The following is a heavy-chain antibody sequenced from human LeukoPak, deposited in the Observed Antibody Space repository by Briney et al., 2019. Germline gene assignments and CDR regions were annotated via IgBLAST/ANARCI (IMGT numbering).Heavy chain of an antibody. V-gene: IGHV4-34*01. Sequence: SETLSLTCAVYGGTFSGYYWSWIRQPPGKRLEWVGESNDSGGTNYNPSLKSRVTISADKSKNQVSLKLTSVTAADTAVYYCARLSVIVGAALEYYYYYMDVWGQGTTVTVSS. J-gene: IGHJ6*03. CDR2: SNDSGGT. CDR1: GGTFSGYY. CDR3: ARLSVIVGAALEYYYYYMDV. D-gene: IGHD1-26*01.